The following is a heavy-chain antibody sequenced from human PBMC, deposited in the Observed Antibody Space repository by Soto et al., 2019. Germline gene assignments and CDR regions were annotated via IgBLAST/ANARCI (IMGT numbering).Heavy chain of an antibody. CDR3: AKDNGRGYSYGWNFDH. CDR2: ISGSGGST. CDR1: GFTFSSYA. J-gene: IGHJ4*02. V-gene: IGHV3-23*01. D-gene: IGHD5-18*01. Sequence: GGSLRLSCAASGFTFSSYAMSWVRQAPGKGLEWVSAISGSGGSTYYADSVKGRFTISRDNSKTTLYLQMNSLRAEDTAVYYCAKDNGRGYSYGWNFDHWGQGTLVTVSS.